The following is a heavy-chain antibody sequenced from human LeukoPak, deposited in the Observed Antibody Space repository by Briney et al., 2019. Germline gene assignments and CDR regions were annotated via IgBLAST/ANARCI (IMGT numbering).Heavy chain of an antibody. CDR2: ISRSSSTI. CDR1: GFTFSDYY. Sequence: GGSLRLSCAASGFTFSDYYMSWIRQAPGKGLEWVSYISRSSSTIYYADSVKGRFTISRDNAKNSLYLQMNSLRAEDTAVYYCARAFFLLSGSYNTYYGMDVWGQGTTVTVSS. V-gene: IGHV3-11*04. CDR3: ARAFFLLSGSYNTYYGMDV. D-gene: IGHD1-26*01. J-gene: IGHJ6*02.